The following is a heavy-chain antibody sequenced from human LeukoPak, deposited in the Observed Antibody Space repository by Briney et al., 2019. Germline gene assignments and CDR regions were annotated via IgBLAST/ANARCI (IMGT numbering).Heavy chain of an antibody. V-gene: IGHV4-59*01. CDR3: ARDRYGYNPFDS. CDR1: GGSISSYY. Sequence: KPSETLSLTCTVSGGSISSYYWTWIRQPPGKGLEWIGFIYYSGGTSYNPSLKSRVTISVDTSKNQFSLNLTSVTAADTAVYYCARDRYGYNPFDSWGQGTLVTVSS. CDR2: IYYSGGT. D-gene: IGHD5-24*01. J-gene: IGHJ4*02.